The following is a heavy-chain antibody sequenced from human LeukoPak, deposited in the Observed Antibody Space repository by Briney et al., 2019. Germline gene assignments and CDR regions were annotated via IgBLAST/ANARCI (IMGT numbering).Heavy chain of an antibody. CDR3: ARLVVVAATDWFDP. D-gene: IGHD2-15*01. V-gene: IGHV1-8*01. CDR2: MNPNSGNT. Sequence: GASVKVSCKASGYTFTSYDINWVRQATGQGLEWMGWMNPNSGNTGYAQKFQGRVTMTRNTSISTAYMELSSLRSEDTAVYYCARLVVVAATDWFDPWGQGTLVTVSS. CDR1: GYTFTSYD. J-gene: IGHJ5*02.